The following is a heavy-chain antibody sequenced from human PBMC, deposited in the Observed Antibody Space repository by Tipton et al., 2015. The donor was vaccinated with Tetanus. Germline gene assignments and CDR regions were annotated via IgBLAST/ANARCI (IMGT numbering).Heavy chain of an antibody. CDR2: IRGSGVST. D-gene: IGHD3-3*01. J-gene: IGHJ4*02. V-gene: IGHV3-23*01. CDR3: AKSSQPRFTYDYDY. Sequence: SLRLSCAASGFTFSSYDLNWVRQAPGKGLEWVAAIRGSGVSTYHGDSVRGRFTISRDNSKNMVYLQRNSLRDEDTAVYYCAKSSQPRFTYDYDYWGRGTLVTVSS. CDR1: GFTFSSYD.